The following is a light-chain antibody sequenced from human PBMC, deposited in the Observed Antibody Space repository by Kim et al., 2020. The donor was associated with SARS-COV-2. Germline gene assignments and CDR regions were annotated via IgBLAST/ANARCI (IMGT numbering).Light chain of an antibody. CDR1: SSDVSGYNY. V-gene: IGLV2-14*01. CDR3: GSNTSSSALV. CDR2: DVS. Sequence: QSALTQPASVSVSPGQSITISCTGTSSDVSGYNYVSWYQQHPGKAPKLMIYDVSKRPSGVSNRFSGSKSGNTASLTISGLQAEDEADYYCGSNTSSSALVFGTGTKVTVL. J-gene: IGLJ1*01.